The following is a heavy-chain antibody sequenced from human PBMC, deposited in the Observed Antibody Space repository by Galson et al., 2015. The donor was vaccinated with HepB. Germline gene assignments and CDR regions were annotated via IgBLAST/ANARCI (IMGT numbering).Heavy chain of an antibody. D-gene: IGHD3-22*01. Sequence: SVKVSCKASGYTFTGYYMHWVRQAPGQGLEWMGWINPNSGGTNYAQKFQGRVTMTRDTSISTAYMELSRLRSDDTAVYYCARVALYYYDSSGYYSPFDYWGQGTLVTVSS. J-gene: IGHJ4*02. CDR3: ARVALYYYDSSGYYSPFDY. CDR2: INPNSGGT. V-gene: IGHV1-2*02. CDR1: GYTFTGYY.